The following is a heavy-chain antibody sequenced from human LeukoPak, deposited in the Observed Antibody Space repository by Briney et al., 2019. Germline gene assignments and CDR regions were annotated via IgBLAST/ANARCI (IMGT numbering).Heavy chain of an antibody. D-gene: IGHD5-18*01. Sequence: GGSLRLSCAASGFTLHSYNMFWVRQTPGNGLEWVAVFSYDGNHIDYSASVRGRFTISRDLSKNTLYLQMNSVRDEDTAIYYCARGRFNYGWGMDVWGQGTTVIVSS. V-gene: IGHV3-30-3*01. CDR2: FSYDGNHI. J-gene: IGHJ6*02. CDR3: ARGRFNYGWGMDV. CDR1: GFTLHSYN.